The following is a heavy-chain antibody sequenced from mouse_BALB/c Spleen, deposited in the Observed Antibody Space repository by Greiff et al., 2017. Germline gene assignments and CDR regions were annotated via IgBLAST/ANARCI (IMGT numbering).Heavy chain of an antibody. CDR3: TRRVLRYYLDY. J-gene: IGHJ2*01. Sequence: QVQLQQPGAELVKPGASVKMSCKASGYTFTSYWMHWVKQRPGQGLEWIGTIDPSDSYTSYNQKFKGKATLTVDTSSSTAYMQLSSLTSEDSAVYYCTRRVLRYYLDYWGQGTTLTVSS. CDR2: IDPSDSYT. D-gene: IGHD1-1*01. CDR1: GYTFTSYW. V-gene: IGHV1S127*01.